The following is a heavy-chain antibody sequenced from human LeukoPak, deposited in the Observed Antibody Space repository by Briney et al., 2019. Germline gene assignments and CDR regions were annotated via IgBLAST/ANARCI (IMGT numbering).Heavy chain of an antibody. CDR2: INPSGGST. V-gene: IGHV1-46*01. CDR1: GYTFTGYY. J-gene: IGHJ6*04. CDR3: ARGGHGELNHPPEYYFHYFGMDV. Sequence: ASVKVSCKASGYTFTGYYMHWVRQAPGQGLEWMGIINPSGGSTSYAQKFQGRVTMTRDMSTSTVYMELSSLRSEDTAVYYCARGGHGELNHPPEYYFHYFGMDVWGKETTVTVSS. D-gene: IGHD1-26*01.